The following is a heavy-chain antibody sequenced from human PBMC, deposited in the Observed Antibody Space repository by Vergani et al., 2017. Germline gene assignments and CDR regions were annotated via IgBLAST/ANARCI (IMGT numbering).Heavy chain of an antibody. D-gene: IGHD2-2*02. CDR1: GFTFSSYA. CDR2: IYSGGSST. J-gene: IGHJ5*02. CDR3: AKEGCSSTSCYRRENWFDP. V-gene: IGHV3-23*03. Sequence: EVQLLESGGGLVQPGGSLRLSCAASGFTFSSYAMSWVRQAPGKGLEWVSVIYSGGSSTYYADSVKGRFTISRDNSKNTLYLQMNGLRAEDTAVYYCAKEGCSSTSCYRRENWFDPWGQGTLVTVSS.